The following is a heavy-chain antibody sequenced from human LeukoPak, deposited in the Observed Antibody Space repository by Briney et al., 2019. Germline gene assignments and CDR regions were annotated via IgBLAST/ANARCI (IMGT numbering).Heavy chain of an antibody. J-gene: IGHJ4*02. V-gene: IGHV1-2*06. CDR2: INPNSGGT. CDR1: GYTFTGYY. D-gene: IGHD6-19*01. Sequence: ASVKVSCKASGYTFTGYYTHWVRQAPGQGLEWMGRINPNSGGTNYAQKFQGRVTMTRDASISTAYMELSRLRSDDTAVYYCARDPRIAVADRFDYWGQGTLVTVSS. CDR3: ARDPRIAVADRFDY.